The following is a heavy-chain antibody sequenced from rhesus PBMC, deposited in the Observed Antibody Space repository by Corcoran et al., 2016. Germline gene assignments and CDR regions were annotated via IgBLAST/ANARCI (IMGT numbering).Heavy chain of an antibody. D-gene: IGHD5-24*01. CDR1: GGSISSSNW. CDR3: GVQWVHSAFDY. CDR2: IRGSSGST. J-gene: IGHJ4*01. Sequence: QVQLQESGPGLVKPSETLSLTCAVSGGSISSSNWWSWIRQPPGKGLGWIGYIRGSSGSTDYNPSLKSRVTISNDTSKNQFSLKLSSVTAADTAVYYCGVQWVHSAFDYWGQGVLVTVSS. V-gene: IGHV4-65*02.